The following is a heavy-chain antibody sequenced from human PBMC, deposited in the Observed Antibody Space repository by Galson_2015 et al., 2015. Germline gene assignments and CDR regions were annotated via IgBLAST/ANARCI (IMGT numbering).Heavy chain of an antibody. D-gene: IGHD6-6*01. J-gene: IGHJ4*02. CDR2: ISSSGSTI. CDR1: GFTFSSYG. V-gene: IGHV3-48*03. CDR3: ARDSNGSSGWVPFDY. Sequence: SLRLSCAASGFTFSSYGMNWVRQAPGKGLEWVSYISSSGSTIYYADSVKGRFTISRDNAKNSLYLQMNSLRAEDTAVYYCARDSNGSSGWVPFDYWGQGTLVTVSS.